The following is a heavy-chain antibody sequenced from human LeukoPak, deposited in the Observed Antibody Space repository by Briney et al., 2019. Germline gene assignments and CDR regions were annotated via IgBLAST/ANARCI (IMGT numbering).Heavy chain of an antibody. Sequence: ASVKVSCKASDYTFTSYGINWVRQATGQGLEWTGWMNPNSGSTGYAQKFQGRVTITRNTSISTAYMELSSLRSEDMAVYYCARDPSGVPTWVFDYWGQGTLVTVSS. V-gene: IGHV1-8*01. D-gene: IGHD6-19*01. CDR1: DYTFTSYG. CDR2: MNPNSGST. CDR3: ARDPSGVPTWVFDY. J-gene: IGHJ4*02.